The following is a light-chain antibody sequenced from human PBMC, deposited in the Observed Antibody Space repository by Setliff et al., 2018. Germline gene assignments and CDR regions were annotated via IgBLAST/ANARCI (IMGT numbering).Light chain of an antibody. CDR2: DVS. V-gene: IGLV2-14*03. CDR1: TSDIGAYNY. CDR3: SSYTSNSTYV. J-gene: IGLJ1*01. Sequence: QSALTQPASVSGSPGQSITISCTGSTSDIGAYNYVAWYQQHPGKAPKLMIYDVSVRPSGVSSRFSGSKSGNTASLTISGLQAEDEADYYCSSYTSNSTYVFGTGTKVTVL.